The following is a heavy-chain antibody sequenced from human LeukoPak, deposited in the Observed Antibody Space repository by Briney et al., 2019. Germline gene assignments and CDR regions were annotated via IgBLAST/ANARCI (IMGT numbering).Heavy chain of an antibody. V-gene: IGHV3-9*03. CDR3: AKGRTYYYDSSAYPRPDAFDI. CDR1: GFTFDDYA. D-gene: IGHD3-22*01. CDR2: ISWHSGSI. Sequence: GRSLRLSCAASGFTFDDYAMHWVRQAPGKGLEGVSSISWHSGSIDYADSVKGRFTISRDKDKNSLYLQMNSLRVEDMALYYCAKGRTYYYDSSAYPRPDAFDIWGQGTMVTVSS. J-gene: IGHJ3*02.